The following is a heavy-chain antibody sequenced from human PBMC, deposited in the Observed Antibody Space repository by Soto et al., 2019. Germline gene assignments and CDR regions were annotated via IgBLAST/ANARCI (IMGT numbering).Heavy chain of an antibody. V-gene: IGHV3-74*01. CDR3: ARGDCVGGTCYSLAGSFYYYMDV. CDR2: INNDGSVS. CDR1: GFTFSNYW. D-gene: IGHD2-15*01. Sequence: EVQLVESGGGLVQPGGSLRLSCAASGFTFSNYWMYWVRQAPGKGLVWVSRINNDGSVSSYADSVKGRLTISRDNVKNTLYLQMDGLRAEDTAVYYCARGDCVGGTCYSLAGSFYYYMDVWGKGTTVTVFS. J-gene: IGHJ6*03.